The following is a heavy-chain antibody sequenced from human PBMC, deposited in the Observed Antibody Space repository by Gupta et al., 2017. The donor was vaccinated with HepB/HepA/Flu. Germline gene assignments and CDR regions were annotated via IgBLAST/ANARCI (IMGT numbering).Heavy chain of an antibody. CDR1: GFTFVDYA. J-gene: IGHJ5*02. CDR3: FLAQYSGFSSTRQGNWFDP. V-gene: IGHV3-49*04. Sequence: EVQLVESGGGLVQPGRSLRLSCTASGFTFVDYAMSWVRQAPGKGLEWVGFIRSKAYGGTTEYAASVKGRFTISRDDSKSIAYLQMNSLKTEDTAVYYCFLAQYSGFSSTRQGNWFDPWGQGTLVTVSS. D-gene: IGHD1-1*01. CDR2: IRSKAYGGTT.